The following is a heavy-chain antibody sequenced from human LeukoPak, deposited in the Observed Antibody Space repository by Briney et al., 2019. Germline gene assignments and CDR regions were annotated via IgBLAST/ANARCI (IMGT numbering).Heavy chain of an antibody. CDR1: GFIFDGYA. D-gene: IGHD4-17*01. V-gene: IGHV3-9*01. J-gene: IGHJ3*01. CDR2: IGWHGGTI. CDR3: ARDKSSSNPYGDAFHV. Sequence: PGRSLRLSCAASGFIFDGYALHWVRLRPGKGLEWVSGIGWHGGTIGYADSVKGRFAISRDNAKNSLYLQMNSLTAEDTALYYCARDKSSSNPYGDAFHVWGQGTVVTVSS.